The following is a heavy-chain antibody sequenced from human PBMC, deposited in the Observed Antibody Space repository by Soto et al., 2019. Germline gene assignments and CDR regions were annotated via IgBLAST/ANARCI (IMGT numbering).Heavy chain of an antibody. V-gene: IGHV3-9*01. Sequence: GGSLRLSCAASGFTFYDYAMHWVRQVPGKGLEWVSSISWNSVRIGYADSVKGRFTISRDNAKNSLYLQMNSLRAEDTAFYYCVKGYCSGGSCYPHYFDYWGQGTLVTVSS. CDR1: GFTFYDYA. J-gene: IGHJ4*02. D-gene: IGHD2-15*01. CDR3: VKGYCSGGSCYPHYFDY. CDR2: ISWNSVRI.